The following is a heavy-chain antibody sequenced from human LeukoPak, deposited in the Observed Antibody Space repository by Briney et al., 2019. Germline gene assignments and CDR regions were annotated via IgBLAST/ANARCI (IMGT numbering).Heavy chain of an antibody. V-gene: IGHV3-15*01. Sequence: GGSLRLSCAASGFTFSNAWMSWVRQAPGKGLEWVGRIKSKTDGGTTDYAAPVKGRFTISRDNSKNTLYLQMNSLKTEDTAVYYCTTSYDILTGYLGRDYWGQGTLVTVSS. CDR2: IKSKTDGGTT. J-gene: IGHJ4*02. CDR1: GFTFSNAW. D-gene: IGHD3-9*01. CDR3: TTSYDILTGYLGRDY.